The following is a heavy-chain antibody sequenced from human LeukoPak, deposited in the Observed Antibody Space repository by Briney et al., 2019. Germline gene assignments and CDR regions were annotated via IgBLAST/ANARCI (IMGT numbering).Heavy chain of an antibody. CDR1: GFTFSSYG. CDR3: AKDRGSGYCSSISCFSFDY. Sequence: PGRSLRLSCAASGFTFSSYGMHWVRQAPGKGLEGVAVTSYEGSNKYYADSVKGRFTISRDNSKNTLYLQMNSLRAEDTAVYYCAKDRGSGYCSSISCFSFDYWGQGTLVIVSS. V-gene: IGHV3-30*18. J-gene: IGHJ4*02. D-gene: IGHD2-2*01. CDR2: TSYEGSNK.